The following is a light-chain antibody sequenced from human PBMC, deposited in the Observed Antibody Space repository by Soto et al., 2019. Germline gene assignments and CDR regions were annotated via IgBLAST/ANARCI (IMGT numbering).Light chain of an antibody. CDR2: NSN. CDR1: RSDIGSNF. V-gene: IGLV1-44*01. Sequence: QSLLSQPPSASGTPGQTVIISCSGSRSDIGSNFVNWYQHLPGTAPKLLIYNSNQRPSGVPDRFSGSKSGTSASLAISGLQSEDEADYYCAAWDDSLTGPVFGTGTKV. CDR3: AAWDDSLTGPV. J-gene: IGLJ1*01.